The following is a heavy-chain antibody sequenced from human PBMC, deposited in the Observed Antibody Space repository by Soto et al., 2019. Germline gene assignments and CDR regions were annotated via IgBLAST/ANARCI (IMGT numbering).Heavy chain of an antibody. CDR3: ARSRRDDIFTGYYYYMDV. Sequence: PGESLKISCKGSGYSFTSYWIGWVRQMPGKGLEWMGIIYPGDSDTRYSPSFQGQVTISADKSISTAYLQWSSLKASDTAMYYCARSRRDDIFTGYYYYMDVWGKRTTVTVSS. V-gene: IGHV5-51*01. CDR2: IYPGDSDT. D-gene: IGHD3-9*01. J-gene: IGHJ6*03. CDR1: GYSFTSYW.